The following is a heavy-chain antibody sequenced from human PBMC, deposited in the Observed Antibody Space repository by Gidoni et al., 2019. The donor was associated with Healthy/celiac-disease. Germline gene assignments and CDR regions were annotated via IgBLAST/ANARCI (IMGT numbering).Heavy chain of an antibody. J-gene: IGHJ3*02. V-gene: IGHV4-59*01. CDR3: ARGTEGDDAFDI. CDR1: GGSISSYY. Sequence: QVQLQESGPGLVKPSETLSRTCAVPGGSISSYYWSWIRQPPGKGLEWIGYIYYSGSTNYNPSLKSRVTISVDTSKSQFSLKLSSVTAADTAVYYCARGTEGDDAFDIWGQGTMVTVSS. CDR2: IYYSGST.